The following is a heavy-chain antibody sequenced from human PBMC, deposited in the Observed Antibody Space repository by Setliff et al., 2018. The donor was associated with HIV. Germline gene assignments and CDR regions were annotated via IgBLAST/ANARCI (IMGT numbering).Heavy chain of an antibody. D-gene: IGHD3-22*01. Sequence: SETLSLTCTVSGGSISSSGYYWGWIRQPPGKGLEWIGSIFYSGSTYYNPSLKSRVTISVDTSKSLFSLRLGSVTAADTAVYYCARHAGSRGYYPRPFDYWGQGTLVTVSS. CDR3: ARHAGSRGYYPRPFDY. J-gene: IGHJ4*02. V-gene: IGHV4-39*01. CDR2: IFYSGST. CDR1: GGSISSSGYY.